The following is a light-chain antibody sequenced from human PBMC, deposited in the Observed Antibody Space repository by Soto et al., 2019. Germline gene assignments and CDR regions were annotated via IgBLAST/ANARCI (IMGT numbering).Light chain of an antibody. CDR2: EVT. V-gene: IGLV2-8*01. J-gene: IGLJ3*02. CDR3: SSFSSSSTWV. Sequence: QSALTQPPSASGSPGQSVTISCTGTSSDVGAYNYVSWYQQHAGKAPKLVIYEVTKRPSGVRDRFSSSKSAHTAYPTVPRIQAEDEAAYYCSSFSSSSTWVFGGGTKLTVL. CDR1: SSDVGAYNY.